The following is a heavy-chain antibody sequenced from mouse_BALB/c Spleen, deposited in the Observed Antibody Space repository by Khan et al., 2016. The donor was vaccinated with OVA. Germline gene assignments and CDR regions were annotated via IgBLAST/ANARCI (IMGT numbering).Heavy chain of an antibody. CDR3: ARSLYYSYGYALDC. Sequence: EVQLVESGPGLVKPSQSLSLTCTVTGNSITSDYAWNWIRQFPGNKLEWMGYISSTGSTNYNPSLKSRISITRDTSKNQFFLQLKSVTTEDTATYYCARSLYYSYGYALDCWGRGTSITVSS. D-gene: IGHD2-14*01. V-gene: IGHV3-2*02. J-gene: IGHJ4*01. CDR2: ISSTGST. CDR1: GNSITSDYA.